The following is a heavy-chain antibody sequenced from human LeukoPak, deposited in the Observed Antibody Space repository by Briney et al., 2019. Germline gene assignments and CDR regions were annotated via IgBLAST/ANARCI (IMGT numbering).Heavy chain of an antibody. Sequence: PGGTLGLSCGASGFTFSSFGMSWVRQAPGKGLEWVSTISGSGDSTYYADSVKGRFTISRDNSKNTLYLQMNSLRAEDTAVYYCAKGGAVSSKSITMVRGTRRYYYYMDVWGKGTTVTISS. J-gene: IGHJ6*03. V-gene: IGHV3-23*01. D-gene: IGHD3-10*01. CDR1: GFTFSSFG. CDR2: ISGSGDST. CDR3: AKGGAVSSKSITMVRGTRRYYYYMDV.